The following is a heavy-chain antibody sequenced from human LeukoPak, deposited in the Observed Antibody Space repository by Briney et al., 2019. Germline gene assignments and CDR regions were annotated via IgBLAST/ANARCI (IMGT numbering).Heavy chain of an antibody. Sequence: SVKVSCKASGGTFSSYAISWVRQAPGQGLEWMGGIIPISGTANYAQKFQGRVTITTDESTSTAYMELSSLRSEDTAVYYCARQYQDFWSGYYAFDIWGQGTMVTVSS. CDR3: ARQYQDFWSGYYAFDI. V-gene: IGHV1-69*05. D-gene: IGHD3-3*01. CDR2: IIPISGTA. J-gene: IGHJ3*02. CDR1: GGTFSSYA.